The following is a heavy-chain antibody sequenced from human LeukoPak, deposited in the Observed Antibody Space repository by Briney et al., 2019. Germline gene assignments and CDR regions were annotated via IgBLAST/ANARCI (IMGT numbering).Heavy chain of an antibody. D-gene: IGHD6-13*01. CDR1: GYTFTSYA. Sequence: GASVKVSCKASGYTFTSYAMNWVRQAPGQGLEWMGWINTNTGNPTYAQGFTGRFVFSLDTSVSTAYLQISSLKAEDTAVYYCARDGSSSWYGYYCGMDVWGQGTTVTVSS. CDR3: ARDGSSSWYGYYCGMDV. J-gene: IGHJ6*02. V-gene: IGHV7-4-1*02. CDR2: INTNTGNP.